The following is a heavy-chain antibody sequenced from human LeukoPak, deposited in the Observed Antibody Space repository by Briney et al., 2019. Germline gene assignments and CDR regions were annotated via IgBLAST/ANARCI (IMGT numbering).Heavy chain of an antibody. D-gene: IGHD3-10*01. J-gene: IGHJ5*02. Sequence: GGSLRLSCAASAFTFSSYGMHWVRQAPGKGLVWVSRINRDGSSTVYADSVKGRFTISRDNAKNTLYLQVNSLRAEDTAVYYCTGSENYNWFDPWGQGTLVTVSS. CDR1: AFTFSSYG. CDR3: TGSENYNWFDP. V-gene: IGHV3-74*01. CDR2: INRDGSST.